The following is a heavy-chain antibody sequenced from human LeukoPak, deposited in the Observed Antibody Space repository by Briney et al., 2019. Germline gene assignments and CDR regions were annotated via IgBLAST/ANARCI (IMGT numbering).Heavy chain of an antibody. Sequence: SETLSLTCAVYGGSFSGYYWSWIRQPPGKGLEWIGEINHSGSTNYNPSLKSRVTISVDTSKNQFSLKLSSLTAADTAVDYCARRAYYYGSGSYYTSLGGMDVWGQGTTVTVSS. CDR1: GGSFSGYY. J-gene: IGHJ6*02. V-gene: IGHV4-34*01. CDR3: ARRAYYYGSGSYYTSLGGMDV. D-gene: IGHD3-10*01. CDR2: INHSGST.